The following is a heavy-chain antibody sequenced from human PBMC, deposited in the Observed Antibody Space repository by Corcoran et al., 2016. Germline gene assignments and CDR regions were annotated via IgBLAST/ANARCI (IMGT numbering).Heavy chain of an antibody. CDR3: AREWVPAARGGAAFDI. Sequence: QVQLVESGGGVVQPGRSLRLSCAASGFTFSSYGMHWVRQAPGKGLEWVAVIWYDGSNKYYADSVKGRFTISRDNSKNTLYLQMNSLRAEDTALYYCAREWVPAARGGAAFDIWGQGTMVTVSS. D-gene: IGHD2-2*01. CDR2: IWYDGSNK. J-gene: IGHJ3*02. V-gene: IGHV3-33*01. CDR1: GFTFSSYG.